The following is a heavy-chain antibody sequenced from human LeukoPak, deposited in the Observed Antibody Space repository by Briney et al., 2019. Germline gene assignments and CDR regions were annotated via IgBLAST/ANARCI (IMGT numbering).Heavy chain of an antibody. CDR1: GFTFSSYG. Sequence: PGGSLRLSCAASGFTFSSYGMSWVRQAPGKGLEWVSAISGSGGSTYYADSVKGRFTISRDNSKNTLYLQMNSLRAEDTAVYYCAKVMVSYDILTGYYPAVAIDYWGQGTLVTVSS. J-gene: IGHJ4*02. V-gene: IGHV3-23*01. CDR3: AKVMVSYDILTGYYPAVAIDY. CDR2: ISGSGGST. D-gene: IGHD3-9*01.